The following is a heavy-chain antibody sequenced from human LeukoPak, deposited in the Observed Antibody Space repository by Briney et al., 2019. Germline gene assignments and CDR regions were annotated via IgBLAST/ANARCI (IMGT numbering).Heavy chain of an antibody. CDR1: GGSFGGYY. Sequence: PSETLSLTCAVYGGSFGGYYWSWIRQPPGKGLEWIGEINHSGSTNYNPSLKSRVTISVDTSKNQFSLKLSSVTAADTAVYYCARGRGRSGSYYNRICYFDYWGQGTLVTVSS. CDR3: ARGRGRSGSYYNRICYFDY. CDR2: INHSGST. V-gene: IGHV4-34*01. J-gene: IGHJ4*02. D-gene: IGHD3-10*01.